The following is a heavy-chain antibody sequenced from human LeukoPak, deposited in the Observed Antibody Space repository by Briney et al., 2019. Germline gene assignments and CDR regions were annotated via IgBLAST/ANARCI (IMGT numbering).Heavy chain of an antibody. J-gene: IGHJ5*02. CDR3: AKERVSSGWNPHWFDP. CDR1: GFIFSNHW. V-gene: IGHV3-74*01. D-gene: IGHD6-19*01. CDR2: INADGSNT. Sequence: GGSLRLSCAASGFIFSNHWMHWVRQAPGKGLMWVSRINADGSNTRYADSVKGRFTISRDNSKNTLYLQMNSLRAEDTAVYYCAKERVSSGWNPHWFDPWGQGTLVTVSS.